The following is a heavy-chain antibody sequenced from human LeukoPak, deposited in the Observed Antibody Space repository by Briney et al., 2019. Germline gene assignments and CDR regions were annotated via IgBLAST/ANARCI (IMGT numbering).Heavy chain of an antibody. CDR1: GASISGSGYY. Sequence: SETLCLTCTVSGASISGSGYYWGWIRQPPGKGLEWFGSIYSGGSTYYNASLQSRVTIPIETSKNQISLRLNSVTAADTAMYYCAKSGGYGLIDYWGQGTLVTVSS. V-gene: IGHV4-39*01. CDR2: IYSGGST. D-gene: IGHD1-26*01. J-gene: IGHJ4*02. CDR3: AKSGGYGLIDY.